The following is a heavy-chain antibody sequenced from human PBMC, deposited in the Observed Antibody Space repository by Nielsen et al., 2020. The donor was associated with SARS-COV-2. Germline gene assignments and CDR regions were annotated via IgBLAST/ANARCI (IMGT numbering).Heavy chain of an antibody. CDR3: ASRAYCGGDCYHDAFDI. Sequence: ASVKVSCKASGYTFTGYYMHWVRQAPGQGLEWMGRINPNSGGTNYAQKFQGRVTMTRDTSISTAYMELSRLRSEDTAVYYCASRAYCGGDCYHDAFDIWGQGTMVTVSS. J-gene: IGHJ3*02. D-gene: IGHD2-21*02. CDR2: INPNSGGT. CDR1: GYTFTGYY. V-gene: IGHV1-2*06.